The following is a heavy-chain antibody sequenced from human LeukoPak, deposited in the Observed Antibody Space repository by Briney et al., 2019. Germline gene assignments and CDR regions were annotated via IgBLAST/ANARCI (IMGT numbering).Heavy chain of an antibody. Sequence: GGSLRLSCAASGFTFSSYAMSWVRQAPGKGLEWVSAISGSGGSTYYADSVKGRFTISRDNSKNTLYLQMNSLRAEDTAVYYCAKSALIVVVPGGYYFDYWGQGTLVTVSS. D-gene: IGHD2-2*01. J-gene: IGHJ4*02. CDR2: ISGSGGST. CDR1: GFTFSSYA. CDR3: AKSALIVVVPGGYYFDY. V-gene: IGHV3-23*01.